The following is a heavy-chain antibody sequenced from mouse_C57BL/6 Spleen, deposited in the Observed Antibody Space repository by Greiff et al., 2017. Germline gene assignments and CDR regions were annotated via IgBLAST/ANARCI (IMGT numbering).Heavy chain of an antibody. CDR1: GYTFTSYW. V-gene: IGHV1-64*01. CDR3: ARPLVVATDYFDY. CDR2: IHPNSGST. Sequence: QVQLKQPGAELVKPGASVKLSCKASGYTFTSYWMHWVKQRPGQGLEWIGMIHPNSGSTNYNEKFKSKATLTVDKSSSTAYMQLSSLTSEDSAVYYCARPLVVATDYFDYWGQGTTLTVSS. D-gene: IGHD1-1*02. J-gene: IGHJ2*01.